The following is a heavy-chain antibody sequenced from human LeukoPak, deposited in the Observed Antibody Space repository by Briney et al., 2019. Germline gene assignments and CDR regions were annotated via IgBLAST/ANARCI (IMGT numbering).Heavy chain of an antibody. J-gene: IGHJ4*02. Sequence: PSETLSLTCTASGYSISSGYYWGWIRQPPEKGLEWIGSIYHSGSTYYNPSLKSRVTISVDTSKNQFSLKLSSVTAADTAVYYCAREPSGSYRPFDYWGQGTLVTVSS. V-gene: IGHV4-38-2*02. CDR2: IYHSGST. CDR3: AREPSGSYRPFDY. CDR1: GYSISSGYY. D-gene: IGHD1-26*01.